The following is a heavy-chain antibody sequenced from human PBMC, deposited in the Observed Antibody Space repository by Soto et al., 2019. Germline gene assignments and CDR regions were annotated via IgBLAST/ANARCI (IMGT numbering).Heavy chain of an antibody. D-gene: IGHD3-22*01. CDR3: AIRASYYDSSGYFDY. V-gene: IGHV3-48*04. J-gene: IGHJ4*02. CDR1: GFPFSSYS. Sequence: GGSLRLSCAASGFPFSSYSMNWVRQAPGKGLEWVSYIGADSGTIHYADSVKGRFTISRDNAKNTLYLQMNSLRAEDTAVYYCAIRASYYDSSGYFDYWGQGTLVTVSS. CDR2: IGADSGTI.